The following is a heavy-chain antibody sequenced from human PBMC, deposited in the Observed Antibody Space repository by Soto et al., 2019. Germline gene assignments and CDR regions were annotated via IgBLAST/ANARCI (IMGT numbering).Heavy chain of an antibody. J-gene: IGHJ6*02. Sequence: WGSLRLSCAASGFTFSSYDMQWVRQAPGKGLEWVAVISYDGSNKYYADSVKGRFTISRDNSKNTLYLQKNSLRAEDTAVYYCAKVLRRTPDVWGQGTTVTVSS. CDR2: ISYDGSNK. CDR1: GFTFSSYD. V-gene: IGHV3-30*18. CDR3: AKVLRRTPDV.